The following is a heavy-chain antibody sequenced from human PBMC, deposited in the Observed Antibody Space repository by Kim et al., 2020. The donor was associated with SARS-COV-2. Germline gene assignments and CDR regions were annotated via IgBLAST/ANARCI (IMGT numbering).Heavy chain of an antibody. CDR1: GGSISSYY. D-gene: IGHD3-10*01. Sequence: SETLSLTCTVSGGSISSYYWSWIRQPPGKGLEWIGYIYYSGSTNYNPSLKSRVTISVDTSKNQFSLKLSSVTAADTAVYYCARSRGGLITPMGPYYFDYWGQGTLVTVSS. V-gene: IGHV4-59*01. CDR3: ARSRGGLITPMGPYYFDY. CDR2: IYYSGST. J-gene: IGHJ4*02.